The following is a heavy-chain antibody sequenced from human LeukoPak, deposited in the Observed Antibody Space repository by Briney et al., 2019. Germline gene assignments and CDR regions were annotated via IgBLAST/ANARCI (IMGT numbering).Heavy chain of an antibody. J-gene: IGHJ4*02. V-gene: IGHV4-61*01. D-gene: IGHD5-18*01. CDR2: QYYSGST. CDR1: GVSINTCCYY. Sequence: SETLSLTCDVSGVSINTCCYYWTWIRQPSGKGLEWIGYQYYSGSTRYNSSLGSRLTISLDTSKNQFSLRLTSVTAADTAVYYCARGRSYGFDFDSWGPGTLVIVCS. CDR3: ARGRSYGFDFDS.